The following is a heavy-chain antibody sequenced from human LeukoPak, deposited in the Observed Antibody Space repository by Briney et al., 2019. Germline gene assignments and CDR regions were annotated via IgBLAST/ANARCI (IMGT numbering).Heavy chain of an antibody. J-gene: IGHJ4*02. D-gene: IGHD5-12*01. CDR1: GFTFSDYY. CDR3: TKDGLRGYDYDY. CDR2: ILNSGDTT. Sequence: GSLRLSCAASGFTFSDYYMSWIRQAPGKGLEWVSNILNSGDTTKYADSVKGRFTVSRDNSKNTLYLQMDSLRGDDTAVYYCTKDGLRGYDYDYWGQGTLVTVSS. V-gene: IGHV3-23*01.